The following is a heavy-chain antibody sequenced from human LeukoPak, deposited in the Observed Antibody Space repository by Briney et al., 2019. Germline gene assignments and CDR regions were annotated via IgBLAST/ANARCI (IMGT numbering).Heavy chain of an antibody. V-gene: IGHV3-21*01. CDR1: GFTLSSYS. D-gene: IGHD1-26*01. J-gene: IGHJ3*02. CDR3: XXXXXVVGATDSFDM. CDR2: ITSSSSYI. Sequence: PGGSLRLSCAASGFTLSSYSMNWVRQAPGKGLEWVSSITSSSSYIYYADSVKGRFTISRDNAKNSLYLQMNSLRAEDTAVYYCXXXXXVVGATDSFDMWGQGTTVTVSS.